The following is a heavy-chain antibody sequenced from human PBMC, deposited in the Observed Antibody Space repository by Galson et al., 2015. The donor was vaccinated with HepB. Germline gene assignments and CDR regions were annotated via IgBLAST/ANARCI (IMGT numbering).Heavy chain of an antibody. D-gene: IGHD6-13*01. CDR1: GSTFTGYY. V-gene: IGHV1-2*04. CDR2: INPNSGGT. CDR3: ARDLSAGDRTIGAPLDY. J-gene: IGHJ4*02. Sequence: SVTVSCKASGSTFTGYYMHWVRQAPGQGLEWMGWINPNSGGTNYAQKFQGWVTMTRDASISTAYMELSRLRSDDTAVYYCARDLSAGDRTIGAPLDYWGQGTLVTVSS.